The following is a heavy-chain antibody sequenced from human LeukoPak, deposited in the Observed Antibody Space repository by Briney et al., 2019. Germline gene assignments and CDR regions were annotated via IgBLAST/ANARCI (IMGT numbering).Heavy chain of an antibody. V-gene: IGHV4-59*01. CDR1: GGSISSYY. CDR2: IYYSGST. D-gene: IGHD2-15*01. J-gene: IGHJ3*02. Sequence: PSETLSLTCTVSGGSISSYYRSWIRQPPGKGLEWIGYIYYSGSTNYNPSLKRRVTITVEKSKNQFSLKLSSVTAADTAVYYCARDPRTLCSGGSCDTTNAFDIWGQGTMATVSS. CDR3: ARDPRTLCSGGSCDTTNAFDI.